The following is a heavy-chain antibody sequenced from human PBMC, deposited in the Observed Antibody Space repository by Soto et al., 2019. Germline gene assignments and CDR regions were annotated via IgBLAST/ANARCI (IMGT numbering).Heavy chain of an antibody. CDR2: IWYDGSKK. CDR3: AREHGYCSGGTCPSELDF. V-gene: IGHV3-33*01. Sequence: PGGSLRLSCAASGFSFSSYGMHWVRQSPGKGLEWVATIWYDGSKKYYGESVKGRFSVSRDNSKSTLDLQMNSLRVEDTGVYYCAREHGYCSGGTCPSELDFWGQGALVTVSS. D-gene: IGHD2-15*01. CDR1: GFSFSSYG. J-gene: IGHJ4*02.